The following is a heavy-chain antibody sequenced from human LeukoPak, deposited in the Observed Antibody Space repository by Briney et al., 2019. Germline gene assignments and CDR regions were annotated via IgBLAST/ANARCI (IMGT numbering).Heavy chain of an antibody. D-gene: IGHD5-12*01. V-gene: IGHV3-23*01. CDR3: ARERKATLDY. J-gene: IGHJ4*02. Sequence: PGGSLRLSCAASGFTFTSYSMNWVRQAPGKGLEWVSTISGGGGSTYYADSVKGRFTISRDNSKNTQYLQMNSLRAEDTAVYYCARERKATLDYWGQGTLVTVSS. CDR1: GFTFTSYS. CDR2: ISGGGGST.